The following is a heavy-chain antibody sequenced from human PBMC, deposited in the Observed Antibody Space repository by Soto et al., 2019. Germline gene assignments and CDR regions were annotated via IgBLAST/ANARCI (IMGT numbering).Heavy chain of an antibody. CDR1: GDSISSGDYY. CDR2: IYYSGTT. Sequence: QVQLQESGPGLVKPSQTLSLTCTVSGDSISSGDYYWTWIRQPPGKGLEWIGYIYYSGTTYYNPSLKTRITXXVXPFXHQFSLTLNSVTAADTAGYYCARDWNYVRGYNMDVWGQGTTVTVSS. J-gene: IGHJ6*02. CDR3: ARDWNYVRGYNMDV. D-gene: IGHD3-16*01. V-gene: IGHV4-30-4*01.